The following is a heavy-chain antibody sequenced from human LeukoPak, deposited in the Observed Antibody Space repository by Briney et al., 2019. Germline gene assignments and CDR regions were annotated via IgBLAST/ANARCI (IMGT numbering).Heavy chain of an antibody. V-gene: IGHV4-38-2*02. CDR3: ARVNAQGRYCSGGSCYSRGAFDI. J-gene: IGHJ3*02. D-gene: IGHD2-15*01. CDR1: GYSISSGYY. Sequence: SETLSLTCTVSGYSISSGYYWGWIRQPPGKGLEWIGSIYHSGSTYYNPSLKSRVTISVDTSKNQFSLKLSSVTAADTAVYYCARVNAQGRYCSGGSCYSRGAFDIWGQGTMVTVFS. CDR2: IYHSGST.